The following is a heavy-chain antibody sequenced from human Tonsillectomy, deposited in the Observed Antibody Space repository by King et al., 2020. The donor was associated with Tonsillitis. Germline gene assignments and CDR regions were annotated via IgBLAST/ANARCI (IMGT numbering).Heavy chain of an antibody. CDR1: GFTVSSNY. D-gene: IGHD4-17*01. Sequence: VQLVESGGGLVQPGGSLRLSCAASGFTVSSNYMSWVRQAPGKGLEWVSLIYSGGSTYYADSVKGRFTISRHNSKNTLYLQMNRLRVEETAVYYCASAGPDYGDYPGYYYYMDVWGKGTTVTVSS. CDR3: ASAGPDYGDYPGYYYYMDV. CDR2: IYSGGST. V-gene: IGHV3-53*04. J-gene: IGHJ6*03.